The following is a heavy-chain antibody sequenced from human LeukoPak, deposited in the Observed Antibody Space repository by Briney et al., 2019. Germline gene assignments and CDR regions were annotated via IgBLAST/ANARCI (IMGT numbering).Heavy chain of an antibody. J-gene: IGHJ6*02. CDR2: ISYDGSNK. V-gene: IGHV3-30*18. CDR1: GFTFSSYG. Sequence: QPGGSLRLSCAASGFTFSSYGMHWVRQAPGKGLEWVAVISYDGSNKYYANSVKGRFTISRDNSKNTLYLQMNSLRAEDTAVYYCAKDLGLNAGRPIINGYYYYGMDVWGQGTTVTVSS. CDR3: AKDLGLNAGRPIINGYYYYGMDV. D-gene: IGHD2-8*01.